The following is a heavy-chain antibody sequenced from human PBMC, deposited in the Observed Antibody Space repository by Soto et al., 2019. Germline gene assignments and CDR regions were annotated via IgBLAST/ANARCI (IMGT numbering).Heavy chain of an antibody. Sequence: EVQLVESGGGLVQPGGSLRLSCAASGLTFSSYWMHWVRQAPGKGLVWVSRINSDGSSTNYADSVKGRFTISRDNAKNTLYLQMNSLRAEDTAVYYCVTMGNPGPDVWGQGTTVTVSS. D-gene: IGHD3-3*01. CDR1: GLTFSSYW. V-gene: IGHV3-74*01. CDR3: VTMGNPGPDV. CDR2: INSDGSST. J-gene: IGHJ6*02.